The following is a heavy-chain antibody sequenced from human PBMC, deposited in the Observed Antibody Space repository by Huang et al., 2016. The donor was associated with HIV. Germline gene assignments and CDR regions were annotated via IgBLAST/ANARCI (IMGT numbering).Heavy chain of an antibody. V-gene: IGHV1-69*13. J-gene: IGHJ1*01. CDR1: VGSFSTYA. CDR2: VIHIFGTQ. CDR3: SRGPPLTAGVRGIMGYKLDD. Sequence: QDQLVQSGAEVKKPGSSVEVSCKASVGSFSTYAINWVRQAPGQGLEWMGGVIHIFGTQNYGQTFRGRVTITAYESRGTAYLHLSSLRSEDTAVYYCSRGPPLTAGVRGIMGYKLDDWGQGTLVTVSS. D-gene: IGHD3-10*01.